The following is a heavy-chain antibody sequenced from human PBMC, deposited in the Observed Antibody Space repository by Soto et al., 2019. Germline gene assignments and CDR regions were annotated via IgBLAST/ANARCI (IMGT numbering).Heavy chain of an antibody. CDR3: ARHHDIVVVVAASSWFDP. V-gene: IGHV4-39*01. CDR2: IYYSGST. Sequence: QLQLQESGPGLVKPSETLSLTCTVSGGSISSSSYYWGWIRQPPGKGLEWIGSIYYSGSTYYNPSLKSRVTISVDTSKNQFSLKLSSVTAADTAVYYCARHHDIVVVVAASSWFDPCGQGTLVTVSS. J-gene: IGHJ5*02. CDR1: GGSISSSSYY. D-gene: IGHD2-15*01.